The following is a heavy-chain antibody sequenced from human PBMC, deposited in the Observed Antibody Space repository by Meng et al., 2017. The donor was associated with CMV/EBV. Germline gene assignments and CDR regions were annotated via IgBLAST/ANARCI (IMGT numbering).Heavy chain of an antibody. V-gene: IGHV3-49*04. CDR1: GFTFSSYS. CDR3: TRLRSSLDY. Sequence: GESLKISCAASGFTFSSYSMNWVRQAPGKGLEWVGFIRSKAYGGTTEYAASVKGRFTISRDDSKSIAYLQMNSLKTEDTAVYYCTRLRSSLDYWGQGTLVTVSS. J-gene: IGHJ4*02. CDR2: IRSKAYGGTT. D-gene: IGHD3-3*01.